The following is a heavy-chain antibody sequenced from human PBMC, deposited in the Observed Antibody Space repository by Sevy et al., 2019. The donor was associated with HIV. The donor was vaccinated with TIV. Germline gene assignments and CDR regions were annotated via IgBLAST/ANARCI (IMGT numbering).Heavy chain of an antibody. CDR2: MSGRGDSR. D-gene: IGHD3-3*01. V-gene: IGHV3-23*01. J-gene: IGHJ4*01. CDR3: AKDVPDQSWYDDFWSGSPCFDY. CDR1: EFIFSDYA. Sequence: GGSLRLSCAASEFIFSDYAMSWVRQAPGKGLEWVSGMSGRGDSRGYAHSVKGRFTISRDNSKNTVYLQMNSLTAEDTALYYCAKDVPDQSWYDDFWSGSPCFDYWGRGILVTVSS.